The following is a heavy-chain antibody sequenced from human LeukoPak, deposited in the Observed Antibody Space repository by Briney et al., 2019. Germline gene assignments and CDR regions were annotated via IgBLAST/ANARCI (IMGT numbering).Heavy chain of an antibody. CDR2: INSDGSST. CDR1: GFTFSSYW. Sequence: GGSLRLSCAASGFTFSSYWMHWVRQAPGKGLVWVSRINSDGSSTSYADSVKGRFTISRDNAKNTLYLQMNSLRAEDTAVYYCARKVTKAWLDVFDAFDIWGQGTMVTVSS. J-gene: IGHJ3*02. V-gene: IGHV3-74*01. CDR3: ARKVTKAWLDVFDAFDI. D-gene: IGHD6-19*01.